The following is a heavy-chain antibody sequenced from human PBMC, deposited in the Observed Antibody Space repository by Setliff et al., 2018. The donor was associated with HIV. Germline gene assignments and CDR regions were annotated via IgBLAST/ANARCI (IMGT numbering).Heavy chain of an antibody. CDR3: ARDDYMLYSYYYGMDV. D-gene: IGHD4-4*01. CDR1: GFASSSYA. J-gene: IGHJ6*02. CDR2: ISTGTTI. V-gene: IGHV3-48*04. Sequence: PGGSLRLSCAASGFASSSYAMSWVRQAPGKGLEWISYISTGTTIFYADSVKGRFTISRDNAKNSLYLQMNSLRAEDTAVYYCARDDYMLYSYYYGMDVWGQGTTVTVSS.